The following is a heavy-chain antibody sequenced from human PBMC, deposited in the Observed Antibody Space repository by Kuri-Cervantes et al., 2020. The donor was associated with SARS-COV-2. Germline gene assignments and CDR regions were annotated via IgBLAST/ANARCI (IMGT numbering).Heavy chain of an antibody. V-gene: IGHV3-13*01. J-gene: IGHJ6*03. CDR3: VRETRDYYYMDV. CDR2: ITTLGDT. Sequence: GGSLRLSCAASGFALSSHDMHWVRQVTGKGLEWVSGITTLGDTFYPDSVKGRFTISRENAKNSLYLQMKSLGAGDTAVYYCVRETRDYYYMDVWGKGTTVTVSS. CDR1: GFALSSHD.